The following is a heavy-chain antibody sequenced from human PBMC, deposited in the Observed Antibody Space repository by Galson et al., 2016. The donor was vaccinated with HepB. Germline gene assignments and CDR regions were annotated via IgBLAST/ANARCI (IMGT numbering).Heavy chain of an antibody. CDR2: IYPSGST. CDR3: ARGGVGYGDYSYFDI. CDR1: GDSVGSSIW. V-gene: IGHV4-4*02. D-gene: IGHD4-17*01. J-gene: IGHJ2*01. Sequence: SETLSLTCAVSGDSVGSSIWWNWVRQAPQKGLEWIGEIYPSGSTNYNPSLRSRLTMSVDKSKNQFSLKLNSVTAADTAVYYCARGGVGYGDYSYFDIWGRGTLVTVSS.